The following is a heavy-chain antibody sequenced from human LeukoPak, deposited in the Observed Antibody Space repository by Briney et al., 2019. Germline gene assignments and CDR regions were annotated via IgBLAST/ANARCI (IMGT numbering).Heavy chain of an antibody. V-gene: IGHV3-48*04. CDR3: ARSPAGANYYLDV. J-gene: IGHJ6*03. D-gene: IGHD1-14*01. Sequence: GGSLRLSCEASGFTFSNYWMSWVRQAPGKGLEWVSYISSSGSTMYYADSVKGRFTISRDNAKNSLSLQMNSLRAEDTAVYYCARSPAGANYYLDVWGKGTTVTISS. CDR2: ISSSGSTM. CDR1: GFTFSNYW.